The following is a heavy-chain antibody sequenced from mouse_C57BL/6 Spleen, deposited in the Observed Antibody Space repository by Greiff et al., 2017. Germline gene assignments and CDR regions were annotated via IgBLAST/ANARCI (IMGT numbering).Heavy chain of an antibody. Sequence: QVQLQQPGAELVKPGASVKVSCKASGYTFTSYWMHWVKQRPGQGLEWIGRIHPSDSDTNYNKKFKGKATLTVDKSSSTAYMQLSSLTSEDSAVYYCARGRDYDYAMDYWGQGTSVTVSS. CDR2: IHPSDSDT. D-gene: IGHD2-4*01. J-gene: IGHJ4*01. V-gene: IGHV1-74*01. CDR1: GYTFTSYW. CDR3: ARGRDYDYAMDY.